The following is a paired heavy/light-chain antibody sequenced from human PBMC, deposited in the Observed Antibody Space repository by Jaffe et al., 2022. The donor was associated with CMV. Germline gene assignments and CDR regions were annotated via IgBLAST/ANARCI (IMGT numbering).Heavy chain of an antibody. CDR1: GGTFSNSA. CDR2: IIPVLNIP. CDR3: ARGGDYYDGRANFDY. J-gene: IGHJ4*02. Sequence: QVQLVQSGAEVKKPGSSVKVSCKASGGTFSNSAISWVRQAPGQGLEWMGRIIPVLNIPDYAQTFQGRVTITADKSTTTAYLELSSLRSEDTAVYYCARGGDYYDGRANFDYWGQGTLVTVSS. V-gene: IGHV1-69*09. D-gene: IGHD3-22*01.
Light chain of an antibody. V-gene: IGKV3-20*01. J-gene: IGKJ2*01. CDR3: QQYDHSPKYT. CDR1: HFVSSNY. Sequence: ETVLTQSPGTLSLSPGERATLSCRASHFVSSNYLAWYQQKPGQAPRLLIYGASNRASGIPDRFSGSGYGTDFTLTISRLEPEDSAVFFCQQYDHSPKYTFGQGTKLEIK. CDR2: GAS.